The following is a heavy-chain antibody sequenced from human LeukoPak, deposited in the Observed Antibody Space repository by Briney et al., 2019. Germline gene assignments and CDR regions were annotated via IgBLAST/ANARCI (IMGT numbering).Heavy chain of an antibody. D-gene: IGHD6-19*01. Sequence: GGSLRLSCAASGFTFSSYTMNWVRQAPGKGLEWVSAISGSGGSTYYADSEKGRFTISRDNSKNTLYLQMNSLRAEDTAVYYCARAVGIAVAGLYGMDVWGQGTTVTVSS. CDR1: GFTFSSYT. CDR3: ARAVGIAVAGLYGMDV. V-gene: IGHV3-23*01. J-gene: IGHJ6*02. CDR2: ISGSGGST.